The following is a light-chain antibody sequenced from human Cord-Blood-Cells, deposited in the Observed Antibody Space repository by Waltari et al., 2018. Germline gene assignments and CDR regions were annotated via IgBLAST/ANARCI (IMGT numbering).Light chain of an antibody. V-gene: IGLV3-1*01. CDR3: QAWDSSTYV. CDR1: KLGDKY. Sequence: SYELTQPPSVSVSPGQTASITCSGDKLGDKYACWYQQKPGQSPVRVISQDSKRPSGIPERFSGSNSGNTATLTISGTQAMDEADYYCQAWDSSTYVFGTGTKVTVL. J-gene: IGLJ1*01. CDR2: QDS.